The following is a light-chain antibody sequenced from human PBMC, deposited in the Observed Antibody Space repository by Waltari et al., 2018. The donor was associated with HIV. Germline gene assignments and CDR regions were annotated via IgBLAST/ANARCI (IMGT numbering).Light chain of an antibody. Sequence: EIVMTQSPATLSVSPGERVTLSCTASQNVITNLAWYQQKPGQAPRLLIYGASTRATCIPPRFSGGGSGTEFTLTIGSLQSEDFTFYYCQQYNKWPRTFGQGTKVEVK. CDR1: QNVITN. J-gene: IGKJ1*01. CDR2: GAS. CDR3: QQYNKWPRT. V-gene: IGKV3-15*01.